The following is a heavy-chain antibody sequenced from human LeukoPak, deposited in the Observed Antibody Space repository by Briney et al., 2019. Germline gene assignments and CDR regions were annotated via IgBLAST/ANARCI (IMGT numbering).Heavy chain of an antibody. CDR1: GFTFNTYC. CDR2: IWYDGSNK. V-gene: IGHV3-33*01. D-gene: IGHD3-10*01. CDR3: VRDNSGSVVRGVLQY. J-gene: IGHJ4*02. Sequence: GGSLRLSCAASGFTFNTYCMHWVRQAPGKGLEWVAVIWYDGSNKNYADSVKGRFTISRDNSKNTLYLQMNSLRAEDTAVYYCVRDNSGSVVRGVLQYWGQGTLVTVSS.